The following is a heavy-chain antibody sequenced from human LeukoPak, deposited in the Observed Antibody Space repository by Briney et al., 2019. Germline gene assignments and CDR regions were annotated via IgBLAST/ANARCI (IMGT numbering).Heavy chain of an antibody. D-gene: IGHD3-22*01. CDR2: ISSSSSYI. Sequence: PGGSLRLSCAASGFTFSSYSMNWVRQAPGKGLEWVSSISSSSSYIYYADSVKGRFTISRDNAKNSQYLQMNSLRAEDTAVYYCAREPLPQDYYDSSGYYENAFDIWGQGTMVTVSS. V-gene: IGHV3-21*01. CDR3: AREPLPQDYYDSSGYYENAFDI. J-gene: IGHJ3*02. CDR1: GFTFSSYS.